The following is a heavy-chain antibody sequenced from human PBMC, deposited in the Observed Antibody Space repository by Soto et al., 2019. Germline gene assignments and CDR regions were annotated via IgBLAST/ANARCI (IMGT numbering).Heavy chain of an antibody. D-gene: IGHD5-12*01. CDR2: ISYDGSNK. J-gene: IGHJ3*02. CDR1: GFTFSSYG. Sequence: GGSLRLSCAASGFTFSSYGMHWVRQAPGKGLEWVAVISYDGSNKYYADSVKGRFTISRDNSKNTLYLQMNSLRAEDTAVYYCAKEYLVEMATLSAFDIWGQGTMVTVS. V-gene: IGHV3-30*18. CDR3: AKEYLVEMATLSAFDI.